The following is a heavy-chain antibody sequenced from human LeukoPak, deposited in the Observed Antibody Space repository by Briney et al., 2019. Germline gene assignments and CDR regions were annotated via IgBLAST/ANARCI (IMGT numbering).Heavy chain of an antibody. CDR1: GFTFSSYA. D-gene: IGHD6-19*01. Sequence: GGSVRLSCAASGFTFSSYAIHGVRQAPGKGGEWLAVISYDANNEYYADSVKGRFTISRDNSKNTLHLQITSPRAEDTAVYYCARGLLSGWYFDYWGQGTLVTVSS. V-gene: IGHV3-30*04. J-gene: IGHJ4*02. CDR2: ISYDANNE. CDR3: ARGLLSGWYFDY.